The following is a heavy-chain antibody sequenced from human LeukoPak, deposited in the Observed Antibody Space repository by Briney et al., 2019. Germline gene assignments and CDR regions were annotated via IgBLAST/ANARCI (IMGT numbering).Heavy chain of an antibody. CDR2: ISSSSSYI. J-gene: IGHJ4*02. CDR3: ARDRSSQTDY. Sequence: GGSLRLSCAASGFTFSSYSMNWVRQAPGKGLEWVSSISSSSSYIYYADSVKGRFTISRDNAKNSLYLKMNSLRAEDTAVYYCARDRSSQTDYWGQGTLVTVSS. CDR1: GFTFSSYS. V-gene: IGHV3-21*01. D-gene: IGHD2-2*01.